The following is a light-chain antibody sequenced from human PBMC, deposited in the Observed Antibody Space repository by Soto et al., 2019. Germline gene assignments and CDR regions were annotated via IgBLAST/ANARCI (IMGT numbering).Light chain of an antibody. Sequence: DIQMTQSPSTLSASVGDRVTITCRASQSISSWLAWYQQRPGKAPKLLIYEASTSETGVPSRFSGSGSGTEVTLTISSLQPDDFATYYCQQYNSYSWTFGQGTKVEI. CDR1: QSISSW. CDR2: EAS. CDR3: QQYNSYSWT. J-gene: IGKJ1*01. V-gene: IGKV1-5*03.